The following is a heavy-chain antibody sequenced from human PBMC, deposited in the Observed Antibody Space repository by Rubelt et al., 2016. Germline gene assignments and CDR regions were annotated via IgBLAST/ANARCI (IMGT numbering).Heavy chain of an antibody. J-gene: IGHJ4*02. V-gene: IGHV1-24*01. CDR1: GYTLTELS. Sequence: QVQLVQSGAEVKKPGASVKVSCKVSGYTLTELSMHWVRQAPGKGLEWMGGFDPEDGETIYAQKFQGMVTRTEDTSTETADMELSSLRSEDTAVYYCATIGLEWLLEDYWGQGTLVTVSS. CDR3: ATIGLEWLLEDY. CDR2: FDPEDGET. D-gene: IGHD3-3*01.